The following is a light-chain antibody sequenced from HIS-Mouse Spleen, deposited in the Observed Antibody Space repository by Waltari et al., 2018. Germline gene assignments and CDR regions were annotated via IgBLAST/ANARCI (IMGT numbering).Light chain of an antibody. CDR2: KDS. CDR1: ALPKQY. V-gene: IGLV3-25*03. J-gene: IGLJ2*01. CDR3: QSADSSGTSHVV. Sequence: SYELTQPPSVSVSPGQTARITCAGDALPKQYAYCYQQKPGQAPVLGIYKDSERPSGIPERFSGSSSGTTVTLTISGVQAEDEADYYCQSADSSGTSHVVFGGGTKLTVL.